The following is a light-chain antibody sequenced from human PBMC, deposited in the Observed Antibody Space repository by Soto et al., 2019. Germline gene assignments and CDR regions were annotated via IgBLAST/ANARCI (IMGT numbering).Light chain of an antibody. J-gene: IGLJ2*01. Sequence: QSALTQPPSASGTPGQRVTISCSGSSSNIGSNYVYWYQQLPGTAPKLLIYRNNQRPSGVPDRFSGSKSGTSASLAISGLRSEDEADYYCAAWDDSLSVFFGGGTKLTVL. CDR3: AAWDDSLSVF. V-gene: IGLV1-47*01. CDR1: SSNIGSNY. CDR2: RNN.